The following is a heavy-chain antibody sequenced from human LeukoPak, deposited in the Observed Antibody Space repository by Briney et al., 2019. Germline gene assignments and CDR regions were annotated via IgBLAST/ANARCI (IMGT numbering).Heavy chain of an antibody. CDR1: GGSISSYY. D-gene: IGHD3-9*01. V-gene: IGHV4-59*12. J-gene: IGHJ4*02. Sequence: PSETLSLTCTVSGGSISSYYWSWIRQPPGKGLEWIGYIYYSGSTYYNPSLKSRVTISVDTSKNQFSLKLSSVTAADTAVYYCASYLTGYLYFDYWGQGTLVTVSS. CDR3: ASYLTGYLYFDY. CDR2: IYYSGST.